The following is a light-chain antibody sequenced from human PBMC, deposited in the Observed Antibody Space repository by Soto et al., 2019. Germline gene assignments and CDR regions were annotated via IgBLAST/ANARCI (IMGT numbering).Light chain of an antibody. J-gene: IGKJ1*01. CDR1: QTVATN. Sequence: TVMTQSPVTLSVSLGERATLSCRASQTVATNMAWYQQKPGQPPKLLVYGAYIRAPGVPARFSGSGSETQFTLTINGLQSDDFAMYYCHQYNTGLRTFGRGTRVEV. CDR2: GAY. V-gene: IGKV3-15*01. CDR3: HQYNTGLRT.